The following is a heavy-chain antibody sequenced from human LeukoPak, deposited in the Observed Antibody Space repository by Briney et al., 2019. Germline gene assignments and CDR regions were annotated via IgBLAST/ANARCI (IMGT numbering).Heavy chain of an antibody. J-gene: IGHJ4*02. CDR1: GFTFSSYW. Sequence: PGGSLRLSCAASGFTFSSYWMSWVRQAPGKGLEWVANIKQDGSEKYYVDSVKGRFTISRDNAKNSLYPQMNSLRAEDTAVYYCARDARVVVPAAIGYWGQGTLVTVSS. V-gene: IGHV3-7*01. CDR2: IKQDGSEK. CDR3: ARDARVVVPAAIGY. D-gene: IGHD2-2*01.